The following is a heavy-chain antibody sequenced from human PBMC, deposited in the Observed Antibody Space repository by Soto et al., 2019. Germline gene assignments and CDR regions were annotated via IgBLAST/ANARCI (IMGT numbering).Heavy chain of an antibody. CDR1: RFTFSNYS. D-gene: IGHD3-22*01. CDR2: ISSTSSHT. Sequence: LRLSCAASRFTFSNYSMNWVRQAPGKGLEWVSSISSTSSHTYYADSVKGRFTISRDNSKDTLFLQMASLGAEDTAKYYCAKVMYFYDGSALGLDYWGQGTRVTVSS. V-gene: IGHV3-21*04. J-gene: IGHJ4*02. CDR3: AKVMYFYDGSALGLDY.